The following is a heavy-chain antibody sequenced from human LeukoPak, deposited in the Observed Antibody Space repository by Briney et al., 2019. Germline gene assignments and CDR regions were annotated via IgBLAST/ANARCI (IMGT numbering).Heavy chain of an antibody. CDR1: GFPFAPFW. CDR2: MNRDGSEV. V-gene: IGHV3-7*04. CDR3: ARGQGSAAVAGDSDY. D-gene: IGHD6-19*01. J-gene: IGHJ4*02. Sequence: GGSLRLSCAASGFPFAPFWMTWVRQAPGKGPEFVATMNRDGSEVAYGNSVRGRFTISRDNAKNSLYLQMYSLRAEDTAVYYCARGQGSAAVAGDSDYWGQGTLVTVSS.